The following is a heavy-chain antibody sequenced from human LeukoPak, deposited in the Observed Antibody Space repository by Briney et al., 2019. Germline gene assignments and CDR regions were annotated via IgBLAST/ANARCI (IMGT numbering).Heavy chain of an antibody. V-gene: IGHV3-30-3*01. J-gene: IGHJ4*02. Sequence: GGSLRLSCAASGFTFSSYAMHWVRQAPGKGLEWVAVISYDGSNKYYADSVKGRFTISRDNSKNTLYLQMNSLRAEDTAVYYCARDPLLWFGELSGLDYWGQGTLVTVSS. CDR1: GFTFSSYA. D-gene: IGHD3-10*01. CDR3: ARDPLLWFGELSGLDY. CDR2: ISYDGSNK.